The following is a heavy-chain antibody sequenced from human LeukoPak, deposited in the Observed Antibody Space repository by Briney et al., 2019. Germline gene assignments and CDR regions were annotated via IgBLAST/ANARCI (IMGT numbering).Heavy chain of an antibody. J-gene: IGHJ4*02. CDR1: GFTSSSYA. CDR3: ARGDVLLWFGETGFDY. V-gene: IGHV3-64*01. D-gene: IGHD3-10*01. CDR2: ISSNGGST. Sequence: GGSLRLSCAASGFTSSSYAMHWVRQAPGKGLEYVSAISSNGGSTYYANSVKGRFTISRDNSKNTLYLQMGSLRAEDMAVYYCARGDVLLWFGETGFDYWGQGTLVTVSS.